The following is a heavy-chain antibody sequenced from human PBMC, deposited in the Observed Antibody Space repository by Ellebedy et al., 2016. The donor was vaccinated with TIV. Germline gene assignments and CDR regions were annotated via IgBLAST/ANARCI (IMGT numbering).Heavy chain of an antibody. CDR2: IYSGGTT. CDR3: MRRWS. D-gene: IGHD2-15*01. CDR1: EFTVDNNY. J-gene: IGHJ4*02. V-gene: IGHV3-66*04. Sequence: PGGSLRLPCAASEFTVDNNYMAGVRQAPGKGLEWVSLIYSGGTTYYADSVKGRFTISRDSSKNTLYLQMNSLRSEDSAVYYCMRRWSWGQGTLVTVSS.